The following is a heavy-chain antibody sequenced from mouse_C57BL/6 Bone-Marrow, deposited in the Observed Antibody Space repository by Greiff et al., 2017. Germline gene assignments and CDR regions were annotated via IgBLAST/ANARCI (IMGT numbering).Heavy chain of an antibody. J-gene: IGHJ4*01. Sequence: QVQLQQPGAELVKPGASVKLSCKASGYTFTSYWMHWVKQRPGQGLEWIGMIHPNSGSTNYNEKFKSKATLTVDKSSSTAYMQLSSLTSEDSAVYYCARGPCTTVVGTEDDWGQGTSVTVSS. CDR3: ARGPCTTVVGTEDD. CDR2: IHPNSGST. V-gene: IGHV1-64*01. D-gene: IGHD1-1*01. CDR1: GYTFTSYW.